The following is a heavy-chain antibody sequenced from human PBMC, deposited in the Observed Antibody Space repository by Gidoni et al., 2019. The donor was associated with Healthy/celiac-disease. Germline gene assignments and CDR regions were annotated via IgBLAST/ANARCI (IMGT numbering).Heavy chain of an antibody. Sequence: QVQLQQWGAGLLKPSETLSLTCAVYGGSFSGYYWSWIRQPPGKGLEWIGEINHSGSTNYNPSLKSRVTISVDTSKNQFSLKLSSVTAADTAVYYCARGRYSYGYGNPFDYWGQGTLVTVSS. CDR3: ARGRYSYGYGNPFDY. V-gene: IGHV4-34*01. D-gene: IGHD5-18*01. CDR1: GGSFSGYY. J-gene: IGHJ4*02. CDR2: INHSGST.